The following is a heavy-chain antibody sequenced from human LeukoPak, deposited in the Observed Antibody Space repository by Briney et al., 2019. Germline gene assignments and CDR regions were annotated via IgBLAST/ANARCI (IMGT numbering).Heavy chain of an antibody. D-gene: IGHD5-18*01. J-gene: IGHJ4*02. CDR1: GGTFSSYA. CDR2: IIPIFGTA. V-gene: IGHV1-69*13. CDR3: ACSYGHQGPDY. Sequence: SVKVSCKASGGTFSSYAISWVRQAPGQGLEWMGGIIPIFGTANYAQKFRGRVTITADESTSTAYMELSSLRSEDTAVYYCACSYGHQGPDYWGQGTLVTVSS.